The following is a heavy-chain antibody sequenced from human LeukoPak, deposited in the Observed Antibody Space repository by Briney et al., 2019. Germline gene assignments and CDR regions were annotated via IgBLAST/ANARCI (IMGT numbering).Heavy chain of an antibody. CDR3: ARASNSPFDY. D-gene: IGHD2-21*01. V-gene: IGHV3-48*03. CDR2: IYTDSTI. Sequence: GGSLRLSCATSGFTFCNYEFSWVRQAPGKGLEWVSHIYTDSTIYQADSVKGRFTISRDNAKNSLYLQMNSLRAEDTAVYYCARASNSPFDYWGQGTLVTVSS. J-gene: IGHJ4*02. CDR1: GFTFCNYE.